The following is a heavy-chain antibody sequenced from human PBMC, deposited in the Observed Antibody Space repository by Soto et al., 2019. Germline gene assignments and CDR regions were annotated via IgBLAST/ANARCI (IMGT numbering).Heavy chain of an antibody. CDR3: ARGHDYGGNPRASWYYGMDV. CDR2: IIPIFGTA. Sequence: QVQLVQSGAEVKKPGSSVKVSCKASGGTFSSYAISWVRQAPGQGLEWMGGIIPIFGTANYAQKFQGRVTITADESTSTAYMELSSLRSEDTAVYYCARGHDYGGNPRASWYYGMDVWGQGTTVTVSS. CDR1: GGTFSSYA. J-gene: IGHJ6*02. D-gene: IGHD4-17*01. V-gene: IGHV1-69*01.